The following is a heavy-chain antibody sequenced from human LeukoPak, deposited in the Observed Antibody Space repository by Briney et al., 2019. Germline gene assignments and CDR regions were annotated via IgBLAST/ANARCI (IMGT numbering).Heavy chain of an antibody. CDR2: SNPNSGGT. J-gene: IGHJ5*02. CDR3: ARDSSGWYGSNWFDP. D-gene: IGHD6-19*01. CDR1: GYTPTGDY. Sequence: AGSLWVSSKASGYTPTGDYMRWGRHTPGQRLEWMGRSNPNSGGTNYAQKFQGRVTMTRDTSISTAYMELSRLRSDDTAVYYCARDSSGWYGSNWFDPWGQGTLVTVSS. V-gene: IGHV1-2*06.